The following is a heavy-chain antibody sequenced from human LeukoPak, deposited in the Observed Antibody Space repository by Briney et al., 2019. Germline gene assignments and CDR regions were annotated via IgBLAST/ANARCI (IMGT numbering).Heavy chain of an antibody. CDR1: GYTFTYRY. J-gene: IGHJ4*02. V-gene: IGHV1-45*02. CDR3: APSTSSHYLSY. D-gene: IGHD2/OR15-2a*01. CDR2: ITPFNGNT. Sequence: GSSVKVSCKASGYTFTYRYLHWVRHAPGQALEWMGWITPFNGNTNYAQKFQDRVTITRDRSMSTAYMELSSLRSEDTAMYYCAPSTSSHYLSYWGQGTLVTVSS.